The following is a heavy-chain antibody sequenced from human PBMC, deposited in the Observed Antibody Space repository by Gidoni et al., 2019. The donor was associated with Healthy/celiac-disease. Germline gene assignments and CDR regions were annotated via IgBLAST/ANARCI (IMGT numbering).Heavy chain of an antibody. D-gene: IGHD6-19*01. CDR2: KSYDGSNK. J-gene: IGHJ4*02. V-gene: IGHV3-30*18. CDR1: GFTFSSYG. Sequence: QVQLVESGGGVVQPGRSPRLSCAASGFTFSSYGMHWVRQAPGKGLGWVAVKSYDGSNKYYADSVKGRFTISRDNSKNTLYLQMNSLRAEDTAVCYCAKDNTYSSGWDFDYWGQGTLVTVSS. CDR3: AKDNTYSSGWDFDY.